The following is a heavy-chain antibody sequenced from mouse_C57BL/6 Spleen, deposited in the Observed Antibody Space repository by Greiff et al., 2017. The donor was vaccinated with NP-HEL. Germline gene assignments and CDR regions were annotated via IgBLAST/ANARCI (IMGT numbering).Heavy chain of an antibody. Sequence: EVQLQQSGTVLARPGASVKMSCKTSGYTFTSYWMHWVKQRPGQGLEWIGAIYPGNSDTSYNQKFKGKAKLTAVTSASTAYMELSSLTNEDSAVYYCTRSLSYGYDVGYAMDYWGQGTSVTVSS. CDR2: IYPGNSDT. V-gene: IGHV1-5*01. D-gene: IGHD2-2*01. J-gene: IGHJ4*01. CDR3: TRSLSYGYDVGYAMDY. CDR1: GYTFTSYW.